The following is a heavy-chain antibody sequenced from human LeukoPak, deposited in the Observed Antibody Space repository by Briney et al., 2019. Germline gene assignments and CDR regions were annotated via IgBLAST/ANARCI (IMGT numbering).Heavy chain of an antibody. V-gene: IGHV3-53*01. CDR3: ATWGDSGTYYQRAAFDI. CDR1: GFTVRSNY. Sequence: GGSLRLSCAVSGFTVRSNYMSWVRQAPGKGREWVSVIYSGGSTYYADSVKGRFTISRDNSKNTLYLQMSSLRVEDTAVYYCATWGDSGTYYQRAAFDIWGQGTMVTVSS. J-gene: IGHJ3*02. CDR2: IYSGGST. D-gene: IGHD1-26*01.